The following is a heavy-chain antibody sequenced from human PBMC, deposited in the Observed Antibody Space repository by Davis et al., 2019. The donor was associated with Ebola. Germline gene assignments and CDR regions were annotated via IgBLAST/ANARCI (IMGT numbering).Heavy chain of an antibody. J-gene: IGHJ4*02. CDR3: ARAVPGKEDLDY. CDR1: GFIFNNYW. D-gene: IGHD6-19*01. V-gene: IGHV3-7*01. Sequence: PGGSLRLSCTASGFIFNNYWMTWVRRAPGKGLEWVANIKQDGSEGNYVESVKGRLTISRDNSKNTLYLQLNRLRTEDTAVYFCARAVPGKEDLDYWGQGTLVAVSS. CDR2: IKQDGSEG.